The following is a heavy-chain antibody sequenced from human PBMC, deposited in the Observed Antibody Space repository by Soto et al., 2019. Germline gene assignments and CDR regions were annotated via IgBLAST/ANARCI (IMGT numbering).Heavy chain of an antibody. CDR2: IHYSGST. D-gene: IGHD1-1*01. J-gene: IGHJ4*02. Sequence: SETLSRTLTVSGDSIGTTHSYWAWIRQSPGRGLEWIGNIHYSGSTYYMPSLRSRVTLSVDTSKNQFSLRLTSVTAEDTAVYYSASNEGNVSVWPLESWGQCILDTDSS. V-gene: IGHV4-39*01. CDR1: GDSIGTTHSY. CDR3: ASNEGNVSVWPLES.